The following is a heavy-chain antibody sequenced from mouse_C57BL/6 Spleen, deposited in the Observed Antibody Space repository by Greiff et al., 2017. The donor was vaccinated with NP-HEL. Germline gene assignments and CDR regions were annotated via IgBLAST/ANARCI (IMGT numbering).Heavy chain of an antibody. D-gene: IGHD2-1*01. CDR1: GYTFTSYW. CDR2: IYPGSGST. V-gene: IGHV1-55*01. CDR3: ARSRGNYGWYFDV. Sequence: VQLQQSGAELVKPGASVKMSCKASGYTFTSYWITWVKQRPGQGLEWIGDIYPGSGSTNYNEKFKSKATLTVDTSSSTAYMQLSSLTSEDSAVYYCARSRGNYGWYFDVWGTGTTVTVSS. J-gene: IGHJ1*03.